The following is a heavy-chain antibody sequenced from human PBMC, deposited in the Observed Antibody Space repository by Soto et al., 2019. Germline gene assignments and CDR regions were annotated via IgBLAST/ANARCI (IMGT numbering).Heavy chain of an antibody. CDR2: INPSGGST. J-gene: IGHJ6*02. CDR1: GYTFTSYY. V-gene: IGHV1-46*01. D-gene: IGHD3-22*01. Sequence: QVQLVQSGAEVKKPGASVKVSCKASGYTFTSYYMHWVRQAPGQGLEWMGIINPSGGSTSYAQKFQGRVTRTRDTSTSTVYMELSSLRSEETAVYYCAGHYYDSSGYYYYGMDVWGQGTTVTVSS. CDR3: AGHYYDSSGYYYYGMDV.